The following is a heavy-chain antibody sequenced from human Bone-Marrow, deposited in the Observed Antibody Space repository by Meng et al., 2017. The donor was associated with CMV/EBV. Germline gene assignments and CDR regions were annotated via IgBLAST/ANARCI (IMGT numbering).Heavy chain of an antibody. V-gene: IGHV3-30*04. J-gene: IGHJ4*02. CDR3: AREDCSGGSCNQLLDY. Sequence: SLKISCEASGFPFSSCSMHWVRQAPGEGLEWVAVISSGGGGKYYADSVKGRFTIARDNSKNTLYLQMNSLRAEDTSVYYCAREDCSGGSCNQLLDYWGQGTLVTVSS. CDR2: ISSGGGGK. CDR1: GFPFSSCS. D-gene: IGHD2-15*01.